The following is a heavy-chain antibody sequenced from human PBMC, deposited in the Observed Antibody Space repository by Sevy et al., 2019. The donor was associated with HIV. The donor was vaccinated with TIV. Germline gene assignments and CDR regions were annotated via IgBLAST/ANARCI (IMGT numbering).Heavy chain of an antibody. CDR1: GYTFTSYG. Sequence: ASVKVSCKASGYTFTSYGISWVRQAPGQGLEWMGWISAYNGNTNYAQKVHGRVTMTTDTSTRTAYMELRSLRADDTAVYDCARGPLDYGGTLDYWGQGTLVTVSS. CDR2: ISAYNGNT. D-gene: IGHD4-17*01. J-gene: IGHJ4*02. CDR3: ARGPLDYGGTLDY. V-gene: IGHV1-18*04.